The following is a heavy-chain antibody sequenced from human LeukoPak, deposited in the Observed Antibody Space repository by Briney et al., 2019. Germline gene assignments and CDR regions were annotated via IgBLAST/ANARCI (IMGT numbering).Heavy chain of an antibody. J-gene: IGHJ6*02. CDR2: INPNSGGT. V-gene: IGHV1-2*02. D-gene: IGHD3-9*01. CDR3: ARWFTITSGDYDILTSSYHRGMDV. Sequence: ASVKVSCKASGYTLSGYYIQWVRQAPGPGLEWMGWINPNSGGTNYAQKFQGRVTMTRDMSISTAYMELSRLTSDDTAVYYCARWFTITSGDYDILTSSYHRGMDVWGQGTTVTVSS. CDR1: GYTLSGYY.